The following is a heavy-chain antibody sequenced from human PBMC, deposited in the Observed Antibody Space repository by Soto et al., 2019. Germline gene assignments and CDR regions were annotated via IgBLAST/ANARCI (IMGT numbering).Heavy chain of an antibody. CDR1: GFTFNNYG. D-gene: IGHD2-2*01. CDR3: ARDPRRCSYTSCYDGYYYYYMDV. V-gene: IGHV3-48*01. J-gene: IGHJ6*03. CDR2: ISSSGSNI. Sequence: EVQLVESGGGLVQPGGSLRLSCAASGFTFNNYGMYWVRQAPGKGLEWVSYISSSGSNIYYADSVKGRFTISRDNARNSLYMQMDRLRAEDTAIYDCARDPRRCSYTSCYDGYYYYYMDVWGKGTTVTVSS.